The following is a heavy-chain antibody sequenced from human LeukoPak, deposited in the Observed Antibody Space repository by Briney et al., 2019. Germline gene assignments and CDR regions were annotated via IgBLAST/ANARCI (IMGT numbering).Heavy chain of an antibody. Sequence: SQTLSLTCTVSGGSISSGDYYWSWIRQPPGKGLEWIGSIYYSGSTYYNPSPKSRVTISVDTSKNHFSLKLSSVTAADTAVYYCARGGAYYYDSSGDAFDIWGQGTMVTVSS. D-gene: IGHD3-22*01. CDR3: ARGGAYYYDSSGDAFDI. CDR2: IYYSGST. V-gene: IGHV4-30-4*08. CDR1: GGSISSGDYY. J-gene: IGHJ3*02.